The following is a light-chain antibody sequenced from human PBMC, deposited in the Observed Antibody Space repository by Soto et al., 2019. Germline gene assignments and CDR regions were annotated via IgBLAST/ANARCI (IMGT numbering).Light chain of an antibody. V-gene: IGLV2-14*01. CDR2: EVS. Sequence: QSALTQPASVSGSPGQSITISCTGPSSDVGGYNYVSWYQHHPGKAPKLMISEVSNRPSGVSNRFSGSKSGNTASLTISGLQAEDEADYYCISYTSSSSYWVSGGGTKLTVL. J-gene: IGLJ3*02. CDR3: ISYTSSSSYWV. CDR1: SSDVGGYNY.